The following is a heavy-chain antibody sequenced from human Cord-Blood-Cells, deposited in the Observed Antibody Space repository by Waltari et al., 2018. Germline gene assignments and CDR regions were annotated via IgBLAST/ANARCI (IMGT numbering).Heavy chain of an antibody. Sequence: QVQLQQWGAGLLKSSETLSLTCAVYGWVSGGCYLIGIRHPPGKGLEWIGEINHSGSTNYTPSLKSRVTISVDTSKNPFSLKLSSVTAADTAVYYCARARGLDPDILTGYYDYWGQGTLVTVSS. CDR2: INHSGST. CDR3: ARARGLDPDILTGYYDY. D-gene: IGHD3-9*01. CDR1: GWVSGGCY. J-gene: IGHJ4*02. V-gene: IGHV4-34*01.